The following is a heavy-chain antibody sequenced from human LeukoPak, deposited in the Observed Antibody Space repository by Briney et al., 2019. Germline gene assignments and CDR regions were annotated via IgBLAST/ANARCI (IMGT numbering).Heavy chain of an antibody. CDR2: IHTSGTM. CDR1: GGSVSTGSYY. CDR3: ATLARGGNTEDVWFDP. V-gene: IGHV4-61*09. D-gene: IGHD4-23*01. Sequence: SETLSLTCTVSGGSVSTGSYYWSWIRQPAGRGLEWIGHIHTSGTMNYNASLKSRVRISVETSKNQFSLRLSSVTAADTAVYYCATLARGGNTEDVWFDPWGQGTLVTVSS. J-gene: IGHJ5*02.